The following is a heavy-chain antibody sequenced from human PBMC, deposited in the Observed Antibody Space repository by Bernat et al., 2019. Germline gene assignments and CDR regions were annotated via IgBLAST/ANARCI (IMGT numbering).Heavy chain of an antibody. V-gene: IGHV3-23*01. CDR1: GFSFNSYA. CDR2: ISSTGEKT. J-gene: IGHJ5*02. Sequence: EVQLLQSGGGLVQPGGSLRLSCAASGFSFNSYAMSWLRQVPGKGLDWVSVISSTGEKTFYAESVKGRFTISRDNSRNTVSLQMNGLRSEDSALSYCAKAISSAGINWFDPWGQGTLVTVSS. D-gene: IGHD2-21*01. CDR3: AKAISSAGINWFDP.